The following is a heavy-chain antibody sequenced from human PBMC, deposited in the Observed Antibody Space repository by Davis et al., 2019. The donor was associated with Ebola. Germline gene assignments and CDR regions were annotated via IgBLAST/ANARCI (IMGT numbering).Heavy chain of an antibody. CDR3: ARVGWYGGNWFDP. J-gene: IGHJ5*02. V-gene: IGHV3-7*01. Sequence: GGSLRLSCAASGFTFSSYWMSWVRQAPGKGLEWVANIKQDGSEKYYVDSVKGRFTISRDNAKNTLYLQMNSLRAEDTAVYYCARVGWYGGNWFDPWGQGTLVTVSS. CDR2: IKQDGSEK. CDR1: GFTFSSYW. D-gene: IGHD6-19*01.